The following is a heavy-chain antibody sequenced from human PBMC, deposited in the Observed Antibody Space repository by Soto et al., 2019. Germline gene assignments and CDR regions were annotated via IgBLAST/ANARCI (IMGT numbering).Heavy chain of an antibody. CDR1: GGSISRYY. V-gene: IGHV4-4*07. D-gene: IGHD2-2*01. J-gene: IGHJ6*02. Sequence: SETLSLTGTVSGGSISRYYWSWIRQPAGKGLEWIGRIYTSGSTNYNPSLKSRVTMSVDTSKNQFSLKLSSVTAADTAVYYCARENIVVVPAAMALYYYYGMDVWGQGTTVTVSS. CDR3: ARENIVVVPAAMALYYYYGMDV. CDR2: IYTSGST.